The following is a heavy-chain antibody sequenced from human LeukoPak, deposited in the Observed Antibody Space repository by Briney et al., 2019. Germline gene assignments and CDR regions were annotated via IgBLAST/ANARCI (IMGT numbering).Heavy chain of an antibody. D-gene: IGHD1-26*01. CDR1: GGSISGHY. Sequence: SETLSLTCVVSGGSISGHYWSWIRQPPGEGLEWIGYISDSGSTTYNPSLESRVTILVDTSKNQFSLKLGSVTAADTAVYFCGRGGHYFDPWGQGTLVIVSS. CDR2: ISDSGST. V-gene: IGHV4-59*11. J-gene: IGHJ5*02. CDR3: GRGGHYFDP.